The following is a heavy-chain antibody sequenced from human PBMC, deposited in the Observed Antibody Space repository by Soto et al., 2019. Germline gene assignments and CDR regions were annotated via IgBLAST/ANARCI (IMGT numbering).Heavy chain of an antibody. V-gene: IGHV3-30-3*01. CDR3: ARDLALLGWYYFDY. CDR2: ISYDGSNK. Sequence: GGSLRLSCAASGFTFSSYAMHWVRQAPGKGLEWVAVISYDGSNKYYADSVKGRFTISRDNSKNTLYLQMNSLRAEDTAVYYCARDLALLGWYYFDYWGQGTLVTVSS. J-gene: IGHJ4*02. CDR1: GFTFSSYA. D-gene: IGHD6-19*01.